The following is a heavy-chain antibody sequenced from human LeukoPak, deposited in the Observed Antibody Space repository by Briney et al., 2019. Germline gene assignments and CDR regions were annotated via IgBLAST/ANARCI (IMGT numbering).Heavy chain of an antibody. CDR3: ARDLYSSGWDY. V-gene: IGHV4-59*01. Sequence: SETLSLTCTVSGGSISSYYWSWIRQPPGKGLEWIGYIYYSGSTNYNPSLKSRVTISVDTSKNRFSLKLSSVTAADTAVYYCARDLYSSGWDYWGQGTLVTVSS. CDR1: GGSISSYY. J-gene: IGHJ4*02. CDR2: IYYSGST. D-gene: IGHD6-19*01.